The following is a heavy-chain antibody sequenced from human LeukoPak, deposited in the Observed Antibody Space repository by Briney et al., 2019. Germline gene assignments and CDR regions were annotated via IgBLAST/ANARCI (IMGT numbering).Heavy chain of an antibody. CDR2: IYYSGST. CDR3: AREGRTYSGYDLEHNWFDP. V-gene: IGHV4-31*03. CDR1: GGSISSGGYY. J-gene: IGHJ5*02. Sequence: SETLSLTCTVSGGSISSGGYYWSWIRQHPGKGLEWIGYIYYSGSTYYNPSLKSRVTISVDTSKNQFSLKLSSVTAADTAVYYCAREGRTYSGYDLEHNWFDPWGQGTLVIVSS. D-gene: IGHD5-12*01.